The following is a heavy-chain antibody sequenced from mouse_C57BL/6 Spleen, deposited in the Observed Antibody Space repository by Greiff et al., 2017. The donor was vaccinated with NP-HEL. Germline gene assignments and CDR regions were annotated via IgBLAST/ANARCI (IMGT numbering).Heavy chain of an antibody. Sequence: VQLQQPGTELVKPGASVKLSCKASGYTFTSYWMHWVKQRPGQGLEWIGNINPSNGGTNYNEKFKSKATLTVDKSSSTAYMQLSSLTSEGSAVYYCARFYYGYSRGPAWFAYWGQGTLVTVSA. J-gene: IGHJ3*01. CDR1: GYTFTSYW. CDR2: INPSNGGT. D-gene: IGHD2-2*01. CDR3: ARFYYGYSRGPAWFAY. V-gene: IGHV1-53*01.